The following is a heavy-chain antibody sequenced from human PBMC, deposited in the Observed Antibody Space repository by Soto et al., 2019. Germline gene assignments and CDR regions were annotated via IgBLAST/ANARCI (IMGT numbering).Heavy chain of an antibody. CDR1: GFTFSSYS. CDR2: ISSSSSTI. CDR3: ARDQVVAATYYYYGMDV. D-gene: IGHD2-15*01. V-gene: IGHV3-48*02. Sequence: GGSLRLSCAASGFTFSSYSMNWVRQAPGKGLEWVSYISSSSSTIYYADSVKGRFTISRDNAKNSLYLQMNSLRDEDTAVYYCARDQVVAATYYYYGMDVWGQGTTVTVSS. J-gene: IGHJ6*02.